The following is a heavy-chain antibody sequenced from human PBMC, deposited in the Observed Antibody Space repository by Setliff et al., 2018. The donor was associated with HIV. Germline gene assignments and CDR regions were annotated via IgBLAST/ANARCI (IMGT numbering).Heavy chain of an antibody. D-gene: IGHD1-26*01. CDR2: INHGGSA. V-gene: IGHV4-34*01. CDR3: ALLEVPLIVGTPPPI. CDR1: NGSFSAYY. J-gene: IGHJ4*02. Sequence: SETLSLTCAVYNGSFSAYYWAWIRQPPGKGLEWIGEINHGGSATYNPSLTGRVGISVDTSKNQFSLKMIAVTAADAAVYYCALLEVPLIVGTPPPIWGQGTLVTGS.